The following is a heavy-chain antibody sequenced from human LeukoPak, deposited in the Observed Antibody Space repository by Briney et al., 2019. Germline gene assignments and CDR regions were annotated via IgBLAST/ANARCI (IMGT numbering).Heavy chain of an antibody. CDR2: IYSSGST. Sequence: SETLSLTCTVSGGSINDYYWSWIRQPAGKGLEWIGRIYSSGSTNYNPSLKSRVAMSPGTSRNHFSLKLSSVTAADTAVYYCARSFDTHAFDIWGQGTVVTVSS. J-gene: IGHJ3*02. CDR1: GGSINDYY. CDR3: ARSFDTHAFDI. V-gene: IGHV4-4*07.